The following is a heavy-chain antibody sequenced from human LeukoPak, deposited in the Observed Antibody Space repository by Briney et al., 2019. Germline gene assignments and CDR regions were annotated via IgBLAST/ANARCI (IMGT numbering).Heavy chain of an antibody. V-gene: IGHV1-69*02. Sequence: SVKVSCKASGGTFSSYTISWVRQAPGQGLEWMGRIIPILGIANYAQKFQGRVTITADKSTSTAYMELSSLRSEDTAVYYCARIIVRATSDFDYWGQGTLVTVSS. D-gene: IGHD1-26*01. CDR1: GGTFSSYT. CDR2: IIPILGIA. CDR3: ARIIVRATSDFDY. J-gene: IGHJ4*02.